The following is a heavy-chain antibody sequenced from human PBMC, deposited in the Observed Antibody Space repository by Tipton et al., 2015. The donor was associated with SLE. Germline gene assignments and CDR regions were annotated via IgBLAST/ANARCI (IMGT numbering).Heavy chain of an antibody. D-gene: IGHD4-17*01. CDR1: GFTFSSYA. J-gene: IGHJ4*02. CDR3: ARDPDDYGDFNSFDS. Sequence: RSLRLSCAASGFTFSSYALHWVRQAPGKGLEWVAVISFDGSNKYYADSVKGRFTISRDNSKNTLYLQMNSLRADDTAVYYCARDPDDYGDFNSFDSWGQGTLVTVSS. V-gene: IGHV3-30-3*01. CDR2: ISFDGSNK.